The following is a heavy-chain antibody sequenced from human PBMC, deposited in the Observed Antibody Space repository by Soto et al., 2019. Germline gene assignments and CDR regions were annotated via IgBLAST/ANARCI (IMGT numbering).Heavy chain of an antibody. V-gene: IGHV4-34*01. J-gene: IGHJ6*03. CDR3: ARVSRSSSSVRYDYMDV. CDR1: GGSFSGYY. Sequence: QVQLQQWGAGLLKPSETLSLTCAVYGGSFSGYYWSWIRQPPGKGLEWIGEINHSGSTNYNPSLKSRVTITVDTSKNQVSRKLSSVTAADTAVYYCARVSRSSSSVRYDYMDVWGKGTTVTVSS. CDR2: INHSGST. D-gene: IGHD6-6*01.